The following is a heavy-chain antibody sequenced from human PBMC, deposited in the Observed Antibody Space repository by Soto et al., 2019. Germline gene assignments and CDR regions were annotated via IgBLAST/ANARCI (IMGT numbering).Heavy chain of an antibody. J-gene: IGHJ5*02. D-gene: IGHD3-10*01. CDR3: ARTDYGTAYFDP. Sequence: SETLSLTCTVSGDSISSGNKYRSWIRQPPGKGLEWIGYIFYSGTAYYNPSLKSRLTISVDTSKNQFSLKLSSVTAADTAVYYCARTDYGTAYFDPWGQGSLVTVSS. V-gene: IGHV4-30-4*01. CDR2: IFYSGTA. CDR1: GDSISSGNKY.